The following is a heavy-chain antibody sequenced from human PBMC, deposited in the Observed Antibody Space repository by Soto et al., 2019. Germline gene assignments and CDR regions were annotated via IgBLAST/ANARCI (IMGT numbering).Heavy chain of an antibody. CDR2: IKQDGSEK. D-gene: IGHD6-6*01. Sequence: GGSLRLSCAASGFTFSSYWMSWVRQAPGKGLEWVANIKQDGSEKYYVDSVKGRFTISRDNAKNSLYLQMNSLRAEDTAVYYCARVYRSSSYYYYYMDVWGKGTTVTVSS. V-gene: IGHV3-7*01. CDR3: ARVYRSSSYYYYYMDV. CDR1: GFTFSSYW. J-gene: IGHJ6*03.